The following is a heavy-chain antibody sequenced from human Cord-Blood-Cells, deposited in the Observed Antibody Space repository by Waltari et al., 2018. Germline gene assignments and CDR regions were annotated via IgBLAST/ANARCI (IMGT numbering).Heavy chain of an antibody. CDR1: GYTFTSSD. CDR2: MNPNSGNT. CDR3: ARGALVLVGFYYYGMDV. Sequence: QVQLVQSGAEVKKPGASVKVSCTASGYTFTSSDINGVRQANGQGLEWMGWMNPNSGNTGYAQKFQGRVTMTRNTSISTAYMELSSLRSEDTAVYYCARGALVLVGFYYYGMDVWGQGTTVTVSS. V-gene: IGHV1-8*01. D-gene: IGHD2-8*02. J-gene: IGHJ6*02.